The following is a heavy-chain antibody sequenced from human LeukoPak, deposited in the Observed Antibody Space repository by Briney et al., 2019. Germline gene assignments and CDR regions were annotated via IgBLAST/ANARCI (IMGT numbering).Heavy chain of an antibody. CDR1: GYTFTSYG. J-gene: IGHJ4*02. CDR2: ISAYNGNT. D-gene: IGHD4-11*01. V-gene: IGHV1-18*01. Sequence: ASVKVSCKASGYTFTSYGISWVRQAPGQGLEWMGWISAYNGNTNYAQKLQGRVTMTTDTSTGTAYMELRSLRSDDTAVYYCARAIYSNYAWYFDYWGQGTLVTVSS. CDR3: ARAIYSNYAWYFDY.